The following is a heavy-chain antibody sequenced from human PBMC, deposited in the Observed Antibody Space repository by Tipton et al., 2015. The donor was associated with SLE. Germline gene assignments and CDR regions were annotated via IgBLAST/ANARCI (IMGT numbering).Heavy chain of an antibody. CDR1: GFTFSSYG. V-gene: IGHV3-30*03. D-gene: IGHD3-10*01. Sequence: SLRLSCAASGFTFSSYGMHWVRQAPGRGLEWVAVISYDGSNKYYADSVKGRFTISRDNSKNTLYLQMNSLRAEDTAVYYCAAFSIPSGMDVWGQGTTVTVSS. CDR2: ISYDGSNK. J-gene: IGHJ6*02. CDR3: AAFSIPSGMDV.